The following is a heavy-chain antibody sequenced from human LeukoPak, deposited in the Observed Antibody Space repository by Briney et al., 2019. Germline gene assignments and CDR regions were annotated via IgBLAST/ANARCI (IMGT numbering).Heavy chain of an antibody. J-gene: IGHJ4*02. D-gene: IGHD3-22*01. CDR3: ARDFYYYDSSGYSDY. CDR1: GFTFSSYA. V-gene: IGHV3-30*04. Sequence: GGSLRLSCAASGFTFSSYAMHWVRQAPDKGLEWVAVISYDGSNKYYADSVKGRFTISRDNSKNTLYLQMNSLRAEDTAVYYCARDFYYYDSSGYSDYWGQGTLVTVSS. CDR2: ISYDGSNK.